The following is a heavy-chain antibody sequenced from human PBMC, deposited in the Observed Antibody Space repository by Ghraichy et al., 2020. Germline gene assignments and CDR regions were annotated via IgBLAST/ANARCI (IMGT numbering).Heavy chain of an antibody. CDR3: ARARVGDFWSGYYVDWFDP. J-gene: IGHJ5*02. CDR2: IYYSGST. Sequence: SETLSLTCTVSGGSISSYYWSWIRQPPGKGLEWIGYIYYSGSTNYNPSLKSRVTISVDTSKNQFSLKLSSVTAADTAVYYCARARVGDFWSGYYVDWFDPWGQGTLVTVSS. D-gene: IGHD3-3*01. CDR1: GGSISSYY. V-gene: IGHV4-59*01.